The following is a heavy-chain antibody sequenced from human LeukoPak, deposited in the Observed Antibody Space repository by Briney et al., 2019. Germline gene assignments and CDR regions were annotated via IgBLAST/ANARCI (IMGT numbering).Heavy chain of an antibody. CDR3: ARVSPHKSDWRAPLGGDFQH. J-gene: IGHJ1*01. D-gene: IGHD2-21*02. CDR1: GGSFSDYY. Sequence: PSETLSLTCAVYGGSFSDYYWSWIRQPPGKGLEWIGEISHGGSTNYNPSLKSRVTMSVDTSKNQLSLKLRSVTAADTAVYYCARVSPHKSDWRAPLGGDFQHWGQGTLVTVSS. V-gene: IGHV4-34*01. CDR2: ISHGGST.